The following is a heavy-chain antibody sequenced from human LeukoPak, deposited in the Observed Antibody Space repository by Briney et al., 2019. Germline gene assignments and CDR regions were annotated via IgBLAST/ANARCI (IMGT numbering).Heavy chain of an antibody. CDR1: GFTFSSSG. J-gene: IGHJ4*02. D-gene: IGHD3-22*01. CDR3: ARAPSYYYDSSGYYYN. Sequence: GGSLRLSCAASGFTFSSSGMNWVRQDPGKGLEWVSFISSSSSYIYYAESVKGRFTISRDNAKNSLYLQMNSLRAEDTAVYYCARAPSYYYDSSGYYYNWGQGTLVTVSS. CDR2: ISSSSSYI. V-gene: IGHV3-21*01.